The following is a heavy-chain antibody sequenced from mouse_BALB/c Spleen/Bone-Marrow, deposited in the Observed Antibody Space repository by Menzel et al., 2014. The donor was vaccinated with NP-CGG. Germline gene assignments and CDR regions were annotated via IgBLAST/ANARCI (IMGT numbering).Heavy chain of an antibody. CDR3: IARDYRYEGYAMDY. CDR2: IDPENGDT. CDR1: GFNIKDYY. J-gene: IGHJ4*01. V-gene: IGHV14-4*02. Sequence: EVKVEESGAGLMRSGASVKLSCTASGFNIKDYYMHWVQQRPEQGLEWIGWIDPENGDTEYAPRFQGRATMTADTSSDTAFLQLSSLTSEDTAVYYCIARDYRYEGYAMDYWGQGTSVTVSS. D-gene: IGHD2-14*01.